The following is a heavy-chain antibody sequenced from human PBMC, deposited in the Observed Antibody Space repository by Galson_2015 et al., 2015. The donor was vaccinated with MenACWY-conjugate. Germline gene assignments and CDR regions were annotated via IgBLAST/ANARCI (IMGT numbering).Heavy chain of an antibody. CDR3: ARFGGTNYFDY. J-gene: IGHJ4*02. D-gene: IGHD3-10*01. V-gene: IGHV1-18*01. CDR2: ISGYNGNT. Sequence: SVKVSCKASGYTFNSYGISWVRQAPGQGLEWMGGISGYNGNTNYAQKFQGRVTMTTETSTSTVYMELRSLRFDDTAVYSCARFGGTNYFDYWGQGTPVSVSS. CDR1: GYTFNSYG.